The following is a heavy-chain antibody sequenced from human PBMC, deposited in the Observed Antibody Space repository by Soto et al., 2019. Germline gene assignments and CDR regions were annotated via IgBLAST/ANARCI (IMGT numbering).Heavy chain of an antibody. Sequence: EVQLVESGGGLVQPGGSLRLSCAASGFTFSSYEMNWVRQAPGKGLEWVSYISSSGSTIYYADSVKGRFTISRDNAKNLLYLQMNSLRAEDTAVYYCASAGVVVVAATDYYYYGMDVWGQETTVTVSS. CDR3: ASAGVVVVAATDYYYYGMDV. D-gene: IGHD2-15*01. CDR1: GFTFSSYE. V-gene: IGHV3-48*03. CDR2: ISSSGSTI. J-gene: IGHJ6*02.